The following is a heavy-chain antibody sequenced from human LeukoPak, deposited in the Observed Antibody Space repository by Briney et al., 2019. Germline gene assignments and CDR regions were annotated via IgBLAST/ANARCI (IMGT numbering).Heavy chain of an antibody. D-gene: IGHD1-26*01. J-gene: IGHJ4*02. V-gene: IGHV1-24*01. CDR3: ATSSWGYSGSYYFDY. CDR2: FDPEDGET. Sequence: ASVKVSCKVSGYTLTELSMHWVRQAPGKGLECMGGFDPEDGETIYAQKFQGRVTMTEDTSTDTAYMELSSLRSEDTAVYYCATSSWGYSGSYYFDYWGQGTLVTVSS. CDR1: GYTLTELS.